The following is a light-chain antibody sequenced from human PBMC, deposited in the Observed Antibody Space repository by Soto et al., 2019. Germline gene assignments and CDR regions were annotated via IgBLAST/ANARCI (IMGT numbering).Light chain of an antibody. CDR3: QQVNSYPIT. Sequence: DIQLTQSPSFLSASVGDRVTITCRASQGISSYLAWYQQKPGKAPKLLIYAASTLQSGVPSRFSGSGAATEFTLTTSSMQPADFATYYCQQVNSYPITFGQGTRLEIK. CDR2: AAS. J-gene: IGKJ5*01. CDR1: QGISSY. V-gene: IGKV1-9*01.